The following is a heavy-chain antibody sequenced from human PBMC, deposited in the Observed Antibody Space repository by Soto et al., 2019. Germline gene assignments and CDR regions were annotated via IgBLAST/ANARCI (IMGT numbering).Heavy chain of an antibody. CDR3: ARGMGAENTFYYYFGMDV. J-gene: IGHJ6*02. Sequence: VQLPEGGAGPVKPSETPSPPCAVFGGFFSAYHLSWIRPPPGEGPELNGEINHSGSTKYNPSLKSRVTISVDTSKNQFSLKLSSVTAADTAVYYCARGMGAENTFYYYFGMDVWGQGTTVTVSS. CDR2: INHSGST. CDR1: GGFFSAYH. D-gene: IGHD3-16*01. V-gene: IGHV4-34*01.